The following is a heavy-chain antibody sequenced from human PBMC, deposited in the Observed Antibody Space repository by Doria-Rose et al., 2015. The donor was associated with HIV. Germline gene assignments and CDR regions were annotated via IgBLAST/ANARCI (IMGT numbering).Heavy chain of an antibody. CDR1: GVSLSSPGMG. Sequence: SGPVLVKPTETLTLTCTVSGVSLSSPGMGVSWIRQPPGKALEWLANIFSYDDRYYKKSLKSRLTIARCTSKSQVVLTMTDMDPVDTATYYCARIKSSRWYHKYYFDFWGQGTLVIVSA. V-gene: IGHV2-26*01. D-gene: IGHD6-13*01. CDR3: ARIKSSRWYHKYYFDF. J-gene: IGHJ4*02. CDR2: IFSYDDR.